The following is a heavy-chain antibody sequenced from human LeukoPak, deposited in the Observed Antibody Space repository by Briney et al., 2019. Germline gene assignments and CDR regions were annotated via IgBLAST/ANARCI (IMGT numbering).Heavy chain of an antibody. Sequence: GGSPRLSCVVSGISLSNYAISLVRQAPGKGLEWVSYISERGGSTAYADSVKGRFTISRDNSLNTLYLQMSSLRAEDTAVYYCARDLTGTNYFDYWGQGTLVTVSS. CDR2: ISERGGST. J-gene: IGHJ4*02. CDR3: ARDLTGTNYFDY. D-gene: IGHD1-20*01. V-gene: IGHV3-23*01. CDR1: GISLSNYA.